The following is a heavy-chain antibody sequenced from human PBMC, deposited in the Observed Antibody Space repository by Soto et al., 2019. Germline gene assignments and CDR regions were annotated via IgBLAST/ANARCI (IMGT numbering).Heavy chain of an antibody. Sequence: QVQLVESGGGVVQPGRSLRLSCAASGFTFSSYAMHWVRQPPGQGLEWVALISYDGSNKYYADSVKGRFTISRDNSKNTLYLQMNSLRPEDTAVYHCARDQGGTTLYYHGMDVWGQGTTVTVSS. D-gene: IGHD1-7*01. CDR3: ARDQGGTTLYYHGMDV. CDR1: GFTFSSYA. CDR2: ISYDGSNK. J-gene: IGHJ6*02. V-gene: IGHV3-30-3*01.